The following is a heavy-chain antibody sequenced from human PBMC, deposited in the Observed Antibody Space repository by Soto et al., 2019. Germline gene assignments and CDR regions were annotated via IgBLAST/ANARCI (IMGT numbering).Heavy chain of an antibody. CDR3: ANGPHTNVGWPYYFES. CDR2: SSPRGDTI. J-gene: IGHJ4*02. CDR1: GFSLANYP. Sequence: VQLVESGGGLVQPGGSLRLSCVASGFSLANYPMNWVRQTPGKGLEWVSYSSPRGDTIYYADSVEGRFTISRDNARNSLSPDMSSLRDEDSALYYCANGPHTNVGWPYYFESWGEGVPVTVSS. V-gene: IGHV3-48*02. D-gene: IGHD2-15*01.